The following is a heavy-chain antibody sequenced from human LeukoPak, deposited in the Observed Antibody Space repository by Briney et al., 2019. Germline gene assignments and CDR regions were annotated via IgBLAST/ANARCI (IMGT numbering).Heavy chain of an antibody. V-gene: IGHV4-39*01. CDR3: ARQMNTVTADY. CDR1: GGSISSSSYF. D-gene: IGHD4-17*01. J-gene: IGHJ4*02. CDR2: IFYSGST. Sequence: SGTLSLTCTVSGGSISSSSYFWGWIRQPPGKGLEWIGSIFYSGSTYYNPFLNSRVTISIDTSKNQFSLRLSSVTAADTAVYYCARQMNTVTADYWGQGTLVTVSS.